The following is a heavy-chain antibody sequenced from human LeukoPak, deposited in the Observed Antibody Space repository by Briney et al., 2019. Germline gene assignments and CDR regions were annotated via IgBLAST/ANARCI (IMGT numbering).Heavy chain of an antibody. D-gene: IGHD4-17*01. V-gene: IGHV4-4*07. CDR2: IYTSGST. Sequence: SETLSLTCTVSGGSISSYYWSWIRQPAGKGLEWIGRIYTSGSTNYNPPLKSRVTMSVDTSKNQFSLKLSSVTAADTAVYYCASLISGDYTLYYFDYWGQGTLVTVSS. CDR3: ASLISGDYTLYYFDY. CDR1: GGSISSYY. J-gene: IGHJ4*02.